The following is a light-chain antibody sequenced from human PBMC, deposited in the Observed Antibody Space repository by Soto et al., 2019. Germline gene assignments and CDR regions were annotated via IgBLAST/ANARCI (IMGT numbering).Light chain of an antibody. CDR2: AAS. J-gene: IGKJ2*01. V-gene: IGKV3-20*01. CDR1: QTISQNY. Sequence: EIVLTQSPGTLSLSPGYTFTLSCRAGQTISQNYLAWYQQKSGQAPRLLIYAASGRASGIPDRFSGSGSGTDFSLTISRLEPEDSAVYYCQQYGTSPGTFGQGTTVDIK. CDR3: QQYGTSPGT.